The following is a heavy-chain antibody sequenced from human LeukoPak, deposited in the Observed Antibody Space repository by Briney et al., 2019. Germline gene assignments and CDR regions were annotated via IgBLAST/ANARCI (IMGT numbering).Heavy chain of an antibody. V-gene: IGHV3-7*03. CDR2: IKEDESEK. CDR3: AKAAYCSSTSCYVFDY. CDR1: GFSFSSYW. Sequence: PGGSLRLSCSASGFSFSSYWMSWVRQAPGKGLEWVANIKEDESEKDYVDSVKGRFTISRDNAKNSLYLQMNSLRAEDTALYYCAKAAYCSSTSCYVFDYWGQGTLVTVSS. D-gene: IGHD2-2*01. J-gene: IGHJ4*02.